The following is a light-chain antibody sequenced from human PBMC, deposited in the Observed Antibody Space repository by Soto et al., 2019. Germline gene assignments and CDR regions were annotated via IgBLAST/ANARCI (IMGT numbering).Light chain of an antibody. CDR3: LVYYGGARV. Sequence: QAVVTQEPSLTVSPGGTVTLTCGSSTGAVTSGHYPYWFQQKPGQAPRTLIYDTSNKHSWTPARFSGSLVGGKAALTLSGAQAEDEADYYCLVYYGGARVFGGGTKVTVL. V-gene: IGLV7-46*01. CDR2: DTS. J-gene: IGLJ2*01. CDR1: TGAVTSGHY.